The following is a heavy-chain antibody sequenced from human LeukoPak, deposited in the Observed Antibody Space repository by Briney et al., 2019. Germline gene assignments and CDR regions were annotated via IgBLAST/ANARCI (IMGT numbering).Heavy chain of an antibody. V-gene: IGHV3-33*08. J-gene: IGHJ4*02. CDR1: GFTFSSYA. Sequence: GGSLRLSCAASGFTFSSYAMSWVRQAPGKGLEWVAVIWYDGSNKYYADSVKGRFTISRDNSKNTLYLQMNSLRAEDTAVYYCARNQGHCDGGSCFPFNFWGQGTLVTVSS. CDR2: IWYDGSNK. D-gene: IGHD2-15*01. CDR3: ARNQGHCDGGSCFPFNF.